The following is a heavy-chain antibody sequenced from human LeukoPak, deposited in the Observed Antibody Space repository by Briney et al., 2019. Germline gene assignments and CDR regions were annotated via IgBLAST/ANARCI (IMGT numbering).Heavy chain of an antibody. CDR1: GYSFTSYW. CDR3: ARCQYSSYYYYGMDV. J-gene: IGHJ6*02. CDR2: IYPGDSDT. V-gene: IGHV5-51*01. D-gene: IGHD2-21*01. Sequence: GESLKISCRGSGYSFTSYWIGWVRQMPGKGLEWMGIIYPGDSDTRYSPSFQGQVTIEADKSMRTAYLKCSSLKASDTAMYYCARCQYSSYYYYGMDVWGQGTTVTVSS.